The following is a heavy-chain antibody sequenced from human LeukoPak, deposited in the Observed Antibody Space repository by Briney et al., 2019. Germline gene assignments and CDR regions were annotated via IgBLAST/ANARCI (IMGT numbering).Heavy chain of an antibody. Sequence: ASVKVSCKASGYTFTGYYMHWVRQAPGQGLEWMGWINPNSGGTNYAQKFQGRVTMTRDASISTAYMELSWLRSDDTAVYYCARDLAYCGGDCRDYYYYMDVWGKGTTVTVSS. J-gene: IGHJ6*03. V-gene: IGHV1-2*02. CDR3: ARDLAYCGGDCRDYYYYMDV. CDR1: GYTFTGYY. CDR2: INPNSGGT. D-gene: IGHD2-21*02.